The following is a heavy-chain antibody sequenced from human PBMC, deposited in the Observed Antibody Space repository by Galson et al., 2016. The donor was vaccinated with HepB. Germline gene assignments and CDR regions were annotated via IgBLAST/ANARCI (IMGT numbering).Heavy chain of an antibody. V-gene: IGHV1-69*04. Sequence: SVKVSCKASGGTFSSYGISWVRQAPGQGLEWMGRIIPILGITNYAQKIQGRVTITADKSTSTAYMELSSLTSEETAVYYCAAPRDGYNFGIVYWGQGTLVVVSS. J-gene: IGHJ4*02. CDR2: IIPILGIT. CDR3: AAPRDGYNFGIVY. CDR1: GGTFSSYG. D-gene: IGHD5-24*01.